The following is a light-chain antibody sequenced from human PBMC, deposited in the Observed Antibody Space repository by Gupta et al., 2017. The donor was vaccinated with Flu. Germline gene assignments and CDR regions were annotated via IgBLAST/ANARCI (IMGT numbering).Light chain of an antibody. CDR1: QSVRSY. J-gene: IGKJ2*01. Sequence: AHLSLSPGERATLSCRASQSVRSYLAWYQQKPGQAPRLLIYDASNRATGIPARFSGSGSGTDFTLTISSREPEDFAVYYCQQRSNWPRRTFGQGTKLEIK. CDR2: DAS. CDR3: QQRSNWPRRT. V-gene: IGKV3-11*01.